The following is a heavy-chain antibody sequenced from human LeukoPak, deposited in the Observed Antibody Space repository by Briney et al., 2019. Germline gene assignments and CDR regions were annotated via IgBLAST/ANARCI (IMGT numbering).Heavy chain of an antibody. J-gene: IGHJ4*02. Sequence: SETLSLTCTVSGGSISSYYWSWLRQPPGKGLEWLGYIYYSGSTNYNPSLKSPVTISVDTSKNQFSLKLSSVTAADTAVYYCARAIAAAGLYYFDYWGQGTLVTGSS. CDR2: IYYSGST. CDR1: GGSISSYY. D-gene: IGHD6-13*01. V-gene: IGHV4-59*01. CDR3: ARAIAAAGLYYFDY.